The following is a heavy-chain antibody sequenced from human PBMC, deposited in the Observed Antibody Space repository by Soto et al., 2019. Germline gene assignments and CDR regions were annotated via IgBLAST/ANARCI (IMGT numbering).Heavy chain of an antibody. V-gene: IGHV5-51*01. D-gene: IGHD2-15*01. CDR3: ARHPSGGSWRGYYYYGMDV. CDR1: GYSFTSYW. J-gene: IGHJ6*02. CDR2: IYPGDSDT. Sequence: GESLKISCKGSGYSFTSYWIGWVRQMPGKGLEWMGIIYPGDSDTRYSPSFQGQVTISADKSISTAYLQWSSLKASDTAMCYCARHPSGGSWRGYYYYGMDVWGQGTTVTVSS.